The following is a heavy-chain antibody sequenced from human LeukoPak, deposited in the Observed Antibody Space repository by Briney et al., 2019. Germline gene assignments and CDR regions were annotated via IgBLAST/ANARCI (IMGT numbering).Heavy chain of an antibody. CDR1: EFTLAGYA. J-gene: IGHJ4*02. CDR2: ITGSGVST. V-gene: IGHV3-23*01. D-gene: IGHD4-17*01. Sequence: GGSLRLSRAASEFTLAGYAMSWVRQAPGKGLEWVSAITGSGVSTHYADSVKGRFTISRDDPKNMLYLQMNSMRAEDTAVYYCVKTHGDQRGWGQGTLVTVSS. CDR3: VKTHGDQRG.